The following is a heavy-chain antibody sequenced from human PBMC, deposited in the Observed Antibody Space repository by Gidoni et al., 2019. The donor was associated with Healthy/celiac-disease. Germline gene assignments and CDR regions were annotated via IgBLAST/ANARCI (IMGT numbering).Heavy chain of an antibody. CDR1: GFTFSSYE. J-gene: IGHJ6*02. CDR2: ISSSGSTI. V-gene: IGHV3-48*03. CDR3: ARAGYRFGYGMDV. Sequence: EVQLVESGGGLVQPGGSLRLSCAASGFTFSSYEMNWVRQAPGKGLEWVSYISSSGSTIYYADSVKGRFTISRDNAKNSLYLQMNSLRAEDTAVYYCARAGYRFGYGMDVWGQGTTVTVSS. D-gene: IGHD5-18*01.